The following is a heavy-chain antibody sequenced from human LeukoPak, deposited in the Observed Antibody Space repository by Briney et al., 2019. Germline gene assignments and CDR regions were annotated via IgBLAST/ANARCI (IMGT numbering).Heavy chain of an antibody. CDR3: ARGAYYYED. J-gene: IGHJ4*02. CDR1: GFTFSPSA. CDR2: INAGGGRA. Sequence: GGSLRLSCAASGFTFSPSAMSWVRQAPGKGLEWVSSINAGGGRAYYAGSVKGRFTISRDNAKNSLYLQMNSLRAEDTAVYYCARGAYYYEDWGQGTLVTVSS. V-gene: IGHV3-23*01. D-gene: IGHD3-22*01.